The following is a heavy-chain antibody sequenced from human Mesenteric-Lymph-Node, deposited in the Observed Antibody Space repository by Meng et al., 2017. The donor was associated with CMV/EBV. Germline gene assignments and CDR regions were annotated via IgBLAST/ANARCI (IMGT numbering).Heavy chain of an antibody. CDR2: IIPIFGTA. Sequence: SVKVSCKASGYTFTSYYMHWVRQAPGQGLEWMGGIIPIFGTANYAQKFQGRVTITTDESTSTAYMELSSLRSEDTAVYYCARGEWELLSYYYYYGMDVWGQGTTVTVSS. D-gene: IGHD1-26*01. V-gene: IGHV1-69*05. CDR1: GYTFTSYY. J-gene: IGHJ6*02. CDR3: ARGEWELLSYYYYYGMDV.